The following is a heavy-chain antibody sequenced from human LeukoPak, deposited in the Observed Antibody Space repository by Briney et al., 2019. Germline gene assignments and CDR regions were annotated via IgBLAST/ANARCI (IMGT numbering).Heavy chain of an antibody. CDR2: ISSGSSII. CDR3: GRDYEERATDY. CDR1: GFTFSTYS. V-gene: IGHV3-48*04. J-gene: IGHJ4*02. Sequence: GGSLRLSCAASGFTFSTYSMTWVRQAPGKGLEWVSYISSGSSIINYAESVRGRFTISRDYAKNLLYLQMNSLRAEDTAVYYCGRDYEERATDYWGQGTLVTVSS. D-gene: IGHD5-24*01.